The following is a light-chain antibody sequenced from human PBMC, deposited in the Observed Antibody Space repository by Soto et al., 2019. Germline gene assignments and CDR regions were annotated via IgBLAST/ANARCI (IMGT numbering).Light chain of an antibody. Sequence: EIVMTQSPATLSLSPEERATLSCRASQSVSSYLAWYQQKPGQAPRLLIYDASNRATGIPARFSGSGSGTDFTLTISSLEPEDFAVYYCQQRSNWPLMYTFGQGTKLEIK. J-gene: IGKJ2*01. CDR1: QSVSSY. CDR2: DAS. V-gene: IGKV3-11*01. CDR3: QQRSNWPLMYT.